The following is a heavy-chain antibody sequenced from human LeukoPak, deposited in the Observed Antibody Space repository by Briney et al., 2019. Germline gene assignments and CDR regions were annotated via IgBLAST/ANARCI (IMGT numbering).Heavy chain of an antibody. V-gene: IGHV3-23*01. CDR1: GFTFSNHA. CDR2: ITGSGGDT. D-gene: IGHD3-9*01. CDR3: AKWGDFDVLTSYYGPDY. J-gene: IGHJ4*02. Sequence: PGGSLRLSCAASGFTFSNHAMSWVRQAPGKGLEWVAAITGSGGDTYYADSVTGRFTISRDNSKDTLYLQMCSLKAEDTAVYYCAKWGDFDVLTSYYGPDYWGQGSLVTVSS.